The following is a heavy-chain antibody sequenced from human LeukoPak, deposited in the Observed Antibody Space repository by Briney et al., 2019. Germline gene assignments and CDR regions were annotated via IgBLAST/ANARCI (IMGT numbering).Heavy chain of an antibody. CDR3: ARASYSYDINGWVPFDY. V-gene: IGHV4-39*01. CDR1: GGSISSSSYY. Sequence: PSETLSLTCTVSGGSISSSSYYWGWIRQPPGKGLEWIGSIYYSGSTYYNPSLKSRVTISVDTSKNQFSLKLSSVTAADTAVYYCARASYSYDINGWVPFDYWGQGTLVTVSS. D-gene: IGHD3-22*01. J-gene: IGHJ4*02. CDR2: IYYSGST.